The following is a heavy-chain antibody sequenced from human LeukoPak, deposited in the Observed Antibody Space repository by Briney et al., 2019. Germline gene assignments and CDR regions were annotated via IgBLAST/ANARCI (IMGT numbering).Heavy chain of an antibody. Sequence: GESLKISCKGSGYSFTSYWIGWVRQMPGKGLEWMGIIYPGDSDTRYSPSFQGQVTISADKSISTAYLQWSSLKALDTAMYYCATGRSFSGSYWDYWGQGTLVTVSS. V-gene: IGHV5-51*01. CDR1: GYSFTSYW. D-gene: IGHD3-10*01. CDR2: IYPGDSDT. CDR3: ATGRSFSGSYWDY. J-gene: IGHJ4*02.